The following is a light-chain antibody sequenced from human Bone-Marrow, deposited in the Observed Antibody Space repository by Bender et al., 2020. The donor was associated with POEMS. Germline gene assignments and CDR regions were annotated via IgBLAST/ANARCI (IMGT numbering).Light chain of an antibody. CDR1: SSDIGGDNF. Sequence: LTQPHSVSGSPGQSVTISCTGTSSDIGGDNFVSWYQQYPGKAPKVMVYGDNKRPSGVSDRFSDSKSGNTASLTLSGLQADDEADYYCCSYAGSTTLVFGGGTKRTL. CDR2: GDN. V-gene: IGLV2-23*01. J-gene: IGLJ3*02. CDR3: CSYAGSTTLV.